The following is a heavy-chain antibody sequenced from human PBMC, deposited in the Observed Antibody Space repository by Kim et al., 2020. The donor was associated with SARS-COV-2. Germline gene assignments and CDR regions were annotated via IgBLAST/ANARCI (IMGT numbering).Heavy chain of an antibody. J-gene: IGHJ6*02. CDR2: ISYDGSNK. CDR3: AKDRSSSPPAGMDV. CDR1: GFTFSSYG. V-gene: IGHV3-30*18. D-gene: IGHD6-13*01. Sequence: GGSLRLSCAASGFTFSSYGMHWVRQAPGKGLEWVAVISYDGSNKYYADSVKGRFTISRDNSKNTLYLQMNSLRAEDTAVYYCAKDRSSSPPAGMDVWGQGTTVTVSS.